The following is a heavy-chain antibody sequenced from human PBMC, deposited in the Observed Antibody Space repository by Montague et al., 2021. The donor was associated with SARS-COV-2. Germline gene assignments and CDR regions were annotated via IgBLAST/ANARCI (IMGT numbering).Heavy chain of an antibody. D-gene: IGHD6-13*01. CDR2: LYYTGST. V-gene: IGHV4-39*01. Sequence: ETLSLTCTVSGGSISSSSYYWGWIRQPPGKGLEWIGSLYYTGSTYYNPSLKSRVTISVDTSKNQFSLKLCSVTAADTAVYYCARDSSSWYYWFDPWGQGTLVTVSS. CDR1: GGSISSSSYY. CDR3: ARDSSSWYYWFDP. J-gene: IGHJ5*02.